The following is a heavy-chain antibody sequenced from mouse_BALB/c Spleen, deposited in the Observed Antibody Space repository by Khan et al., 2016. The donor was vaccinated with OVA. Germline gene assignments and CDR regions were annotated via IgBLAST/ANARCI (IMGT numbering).Heavy chain of an antibody. J-gene: IGHJ3*01. Sequence: QIQLVQSGPELKKPGETVKISCKASGYTFTNHGMNWVKQAPGKGLKWMGWINTYTGEPTYADDFKGRFAFSLETSASTAYLQINNLKNEDTATYCCARSNGNYWFAYWGQGTLVTVSA. CDR3: ARSNGNYWFAY. D-gene: IGHD2-1*01. V-gene: IGHV9-3-1*01. CDR2: INTYTGEP. CDR1: GYTFTNHG.